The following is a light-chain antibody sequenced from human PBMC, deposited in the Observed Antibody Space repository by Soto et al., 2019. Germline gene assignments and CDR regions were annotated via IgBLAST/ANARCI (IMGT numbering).Light chain of an antibody. CDR3: YSYAGSYTFYV. Sequence: QSVLTQPRSVSGSPGQSVTISCTGTSSDVGGYNYVSWYQQHPGKAPKLMISEVSKRPSGVPDRFFGSKSGNTASLTISGLQTEDEADYCYSYAGSYTFYVFGTGTKLTVL. J-gene: IGLJ1*01. V-gene: IGLV2-11*01. CDR2: EVS. CDR1: SSDVGGYNY.